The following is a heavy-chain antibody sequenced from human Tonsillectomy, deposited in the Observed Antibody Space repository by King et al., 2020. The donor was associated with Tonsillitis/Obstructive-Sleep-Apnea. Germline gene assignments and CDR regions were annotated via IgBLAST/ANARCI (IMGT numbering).Heavy chain of an antibody. CDR3: AGVRITIFGEVIIHDAFDI. J-gene: IGHJ3*02. Sequence: QLQESGPGLVKPSETLSLTCTVSGGSITRNTYYWGWIRQPPGKGLEWIGSVYYSGSTSYKPSLKSRVTISVERSKNQFSMKLSSVTAADTAVYYCAGVRITIFGEVIIHDAFDIWGQGTLVSVSS. D-gene: IGHD3-3*01. CDR1: GGSITRNTYY. CDR2: VYYSGST. V-gene: IGHV4-39*01.